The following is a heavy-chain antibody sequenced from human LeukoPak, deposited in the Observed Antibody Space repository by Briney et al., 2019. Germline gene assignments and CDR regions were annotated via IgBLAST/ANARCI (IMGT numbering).Heavy chain of an antibody. D-gene: IGHD2-2*01. J-gene: IGHJ6*03. CDR1: RYTFTSYD. V-gene: IGHV1-8*01. CDR2: MNPNSGNT. CDR3: ARGGSTSSNHYYYYMDV. Sequence: ASVKVSCKASRYTFTSYDINWVRQATGQGLEWMGWMNPNSGNTGYAQKFQGRVTMTRNTSINTAYMELSSLRSEDTAVYYCARGGSTSSNHYYYYMDVWGKGTTVAVSS.